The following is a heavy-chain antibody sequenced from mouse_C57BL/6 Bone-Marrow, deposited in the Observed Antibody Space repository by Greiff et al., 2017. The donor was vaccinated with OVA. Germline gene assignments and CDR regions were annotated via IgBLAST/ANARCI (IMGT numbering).Heavy chain of an antibody. CDR3: ARESSLWYFDV. J-gene: IGHJ1*03. V-gene: IGHV1-22*01. Sequence: VQLKESGPELVKPGASVKMSCKASGYTFTDYNMHWVKQSHGKSLEWIGYINPNNGGTSYNQKFKGKATLTVNKSSSTAYMELRSLTSEDSAVYYCARESSLWYFDVWGTGTTVTVSS. D-gene: IGHD1-1*01. CDR2: INPNNGGT. CDR1: GYTFTDYN.